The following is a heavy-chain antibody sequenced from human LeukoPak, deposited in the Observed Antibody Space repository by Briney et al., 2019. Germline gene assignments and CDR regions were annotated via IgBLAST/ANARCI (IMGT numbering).Heavy chain of an antibody. D-gene: IGHD5-12*01. CDR3: ASHYDSYYGVDV. CDR1: GFTFSSYE. V-gene: IGHV3-48*03. CDR2: ISSSGRTI. J-gene: IGHJ6*02. Sequence: GGSLRLSCAVSGFTFSSYEMNWVRQAPGKGLEWVSYISSSGRTIYNADSVKGRFTISRDNAKNSLYLQMNSLRAEDTAVYYCASHYDSYYGVDVWGQGTTVTVSS.